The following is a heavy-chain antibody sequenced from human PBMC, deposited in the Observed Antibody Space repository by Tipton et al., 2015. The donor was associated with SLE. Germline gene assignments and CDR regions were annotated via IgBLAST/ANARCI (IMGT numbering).Heavy chain of an antibody. D-gene: IGHD3-10*01. CDR2: IYYSGTI. J-gene: IGHJ6*02. CDR3: ARDAYFGLDV. CDR1: GGPTSSYY. Sequence: TLSLTCTVSGGPTSSYYWGWIRQPPGKGLEWIASIYYSGTINYNPSLKSRVTMSIDMSKNQFSLSLTSVTAADTAIYYCARDAYFGLDVWGQGTTVIVSS. V-gene: IGHV4-59*08.